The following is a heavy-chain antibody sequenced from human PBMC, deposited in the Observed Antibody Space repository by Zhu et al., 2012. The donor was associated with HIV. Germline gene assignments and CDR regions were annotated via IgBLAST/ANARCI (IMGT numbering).Heavy chain of an antibody. J-gene: IGHJ3*02. CDR3: AKDRLTLDAFDI. CDR2: ISGSGSNT. V-gene: IGHV3-23*01. Sequence: EVQLLESGGGFVYPGGSLRLSCAASGFTFINYGMSWVRQAPGKGPEWVSAISGSGSNTYYIDSVKGRFTISRDNSKNTVFLQMNSLRAEDAAVYYCAKDRLTLDAFDIWGQGTMVTVSS. CDR1: GFTFINYG.